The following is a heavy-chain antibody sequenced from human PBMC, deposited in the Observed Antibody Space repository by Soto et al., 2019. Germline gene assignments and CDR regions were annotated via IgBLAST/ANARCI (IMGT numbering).Heavy chain of an antibody. CDR3: ARLMTTVTVDDAFDI. Sequence: ASVKVSCKASGYTFTSYYMHWVRQAPGQGLEWMGWMNPNSGNTGYAQKFQGRVTMTRNTSISTAYMELSSLRSEDTAVYYCARLMTTVTVDDAFDIWGQGTMVTVS. J-gene: IGHJ3*02. CDR2: MNPNSGNT. CDR1: GYTFTSYY. V-gene: IGHV1-8*02. D-gene: IGHD4-4*01.